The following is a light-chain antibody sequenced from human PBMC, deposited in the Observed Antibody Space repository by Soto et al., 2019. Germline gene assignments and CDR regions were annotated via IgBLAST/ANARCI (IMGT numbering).Light chain of an antibody. Sequence: EIVMTQSPATLDVSPGERFTLSCRASQSVDINLAWYQQKPGQAPRLLIYGASTRATDMPGRFSGRGAGAEFTLTISSLQSEDFAVYYCQQYRSWPRTFGQGTKV. V-gene: IGKV3-15*01. CDR3: QQYRSWPRT. J-gene: IGKJ1*01. CDR1: QSVDIN. CDR2: GAS.